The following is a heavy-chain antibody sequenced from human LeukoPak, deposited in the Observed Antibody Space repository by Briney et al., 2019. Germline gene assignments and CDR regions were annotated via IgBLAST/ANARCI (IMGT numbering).Heavy chain of an antibody. CDR3: TRADTNYGGAFDI. J-gene: IGHJ3*02. Sequence: GRSLTLSCTASGFTFGYYAMSWVRQAAREGLGWVVFIRSEAYGGTTEYAAAVKGRFTISRDDTKTIAYLQMSSLKTEDTAMYYCTRADTNYGGAFDIWDQGTMVTVSS. D-gene: IGHD4-23*01. CDR2: IRSEAYGGTT. V-gene: IGHV3-49*04. CDR1: GFTFGYYA.